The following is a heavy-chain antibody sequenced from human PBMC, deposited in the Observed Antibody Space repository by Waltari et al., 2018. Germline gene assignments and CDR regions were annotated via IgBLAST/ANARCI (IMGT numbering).Heavy chain of an antibody. CDR2: INYDGSQK. CDR3: AKSRGFEY. V-gene: IGHV3-7*01. Sequence: EVQLVESGGGLVHPGGSLRLYGGAPGSTFSRSWRSWVRQTPGKGLQWGANINYDGSQKYYLDSVKGRFTISRDNAKNSVFLQMNSLRVEDTAVYYCAKSRGFEYWGQGALITVSS. CDR1: GSTFSRSW. D-gene: IGHD2-2*01. J-gene: IGHJ4*02.